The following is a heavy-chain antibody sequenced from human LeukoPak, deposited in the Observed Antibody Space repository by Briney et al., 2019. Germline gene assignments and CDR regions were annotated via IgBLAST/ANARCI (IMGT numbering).Heavy chain of an antibody. J-gene: IGHJ4*02. V-gene: IGHV1-46*01. CDR3: ARDGLLWFGELLFDY. CDR2: INPSGGST. CDR1: GYTFTSYY. D-gene: IGHD3-10*01. Sequence: EASVKVSCKASGYTFTSYYMHWVRQAPGQGLEWMGIINPSGGSTSYAQKFQGRVTMTRDTSTSTVYMELSSLRSEDTAVYYCARDGLLWFGELLFDYWGQGTLVTVSS.